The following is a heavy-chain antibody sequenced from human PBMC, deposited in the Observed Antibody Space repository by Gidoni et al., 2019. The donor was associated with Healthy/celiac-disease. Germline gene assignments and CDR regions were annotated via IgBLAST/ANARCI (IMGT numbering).Heavy chain of an antibody. CDR3: ASYSSGWQNWYFDL. Sequence: QVQLQESGPGLVKPSQTLSLTCTVSGGSISSGDYYWSWIRKPPGKGLEWMGYIYYSGSTYYNPSLKSRVTISVDTSKNQFSLKLSSVTAADTAVYYCASYSSGWQNWYFDLWAVAPWSLSPQ. J-gene: IGHJ2*01. D-gene: IGHD6-19*01. CDR2: IYYSGST. CDR1: GGSISSGDYY. V-gene: IGHV4-30-4*01.